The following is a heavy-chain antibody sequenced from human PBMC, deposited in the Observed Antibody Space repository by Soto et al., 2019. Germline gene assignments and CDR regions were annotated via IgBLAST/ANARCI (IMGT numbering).Heavy chain of an antibody. CDR3: ARDRYYDILTGYYYYYGMDV. D-gene: IGHD3-9*01. CDR1: GFTFSSYD. J-gene: IGHJ6*02. CDR2: IGTAGDT. V-gene: IGHV3-13*01. Sequence: EVQLVASGGGLVQPGGSLRLSCAASGFTFSSYDMHWVRQATGKGLEWVSAIGTAGDTYYPGSVKGRFTISRENAKNSLYLQMNSLRAGDTAVYYCARDRYYDILTGYYYYYGMDVWGQGTTVTVSS.